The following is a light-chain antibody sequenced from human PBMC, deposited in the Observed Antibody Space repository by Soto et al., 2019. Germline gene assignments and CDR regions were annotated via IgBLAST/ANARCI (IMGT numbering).Light chain of an antibody. CDR1: NSNIGNNY. J-gene: IGLJ1*01. CDR3: GTWDSSLSTAYHV. Sequence: QSVLTQPPSLSAAPGQMVTISCSGGNSNIGNNYVSWYQQLPGTAPKLLIYETNKRPSGIPDRFSGSKSGTSATLGITGLQTGDEADYYCGTWDSSLSTAYHVFGSGTTVTVI. V-gene: IGLV1-51*02. CDR2: ETN.